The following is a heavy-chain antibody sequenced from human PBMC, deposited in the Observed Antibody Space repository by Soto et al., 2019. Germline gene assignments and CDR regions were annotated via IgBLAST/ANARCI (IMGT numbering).Heavy chain of an antibody. J-gene: IGHJ4*02. CDR2: IIPILGIA. V-gene: IGHV1-69*02. D-gene: IGHD3-10*01. Sequence: SVKVSCKASGGTFSSYTISWVRQAPGQGLEWMGRIIPILGIANYAQKFQGRVTITADKSTSTAYMELSSLRSEDTAVYYCASQGSGSYYIDYWGQGPLVTVSS. CDR1: GGTFSSYT. CDR3: ASQGSGSYYIDY.